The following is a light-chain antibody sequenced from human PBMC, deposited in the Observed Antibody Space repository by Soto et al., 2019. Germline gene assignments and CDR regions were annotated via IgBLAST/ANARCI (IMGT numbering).Light chain of an antibody. CDR2: GAS. Sequence: EIVMTQSPATLSVSPGERATLSCRASQSVSSDLAWYHQKPGQAPRLLIYGASTRATGIPDRFSGSGSGTDFTLSISRLEPEDFAVYYCQQYGSSPITFGQGTRLE. CDR3: QQYGSSPIT. J-gene: IGKJ5*01. V-gene: IGKV3-20*01. CDR1: QSVSSD.